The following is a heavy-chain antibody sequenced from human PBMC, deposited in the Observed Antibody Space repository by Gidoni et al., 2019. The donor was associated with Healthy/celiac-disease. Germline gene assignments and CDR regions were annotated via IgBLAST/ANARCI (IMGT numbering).Heavy chain of an antibody. CDR1: GFTFDDYA. Sequence: EVQLVESGGGLVQPGRSLRLSCAASGFTFDDYAMHWVRHAPGKGLEWVSGSSWNSGSIGYADSVKGRFTISRDNAKNSLYLQMNSLRAEDTALYYCAKDGITMVPYYGMDVWGQGTTVTVSS. CDR2: SSWNSGSI. J-gene: IGHJ6*02. CDR3: AKDGITMVPYYGMDV. D-gene: IGHD3-10*01. V-gene: IGHV3-9*01.